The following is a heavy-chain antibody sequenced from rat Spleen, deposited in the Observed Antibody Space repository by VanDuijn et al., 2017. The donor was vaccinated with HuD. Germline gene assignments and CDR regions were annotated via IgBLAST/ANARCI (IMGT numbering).Heavy chain of an antibody. CDR2: ISTSGGST. CDR3: ARQWDY. J-gene: IGHJ2*01. V-gene: IGHV5-46*01. CDR1: GFTFSSFP. Sequence: EVQLVESGGGLVQPGRSMKLSCAAPGFTFSSFPMAWVRQAPTKGLEWVATISTSGGSTYYRDSVKGRFTISRDNAKNTLYLQMDSLRSEDTATYYCARQWDYWGQGVMVTVSS.